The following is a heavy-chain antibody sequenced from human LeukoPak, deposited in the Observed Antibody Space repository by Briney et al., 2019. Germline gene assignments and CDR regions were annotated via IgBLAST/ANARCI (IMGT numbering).Heavy chain of an antibody. J-gene: IGHJ6*02. CDR3: ARDKSYGMDV. Sequence: GGSLRLSCATSGFAFSTYWLHWVRQAPGKGLVWVSHINADGSTTSYADSVKGRFTISRDNAKNTIFLQMNSLRAEDTAVYYCARDKSYGMDVWGQGTTVTVSS. V-gene: IGHV3-74*01. CDR1: GFAFSTYW. CDR2: INADGSTT.